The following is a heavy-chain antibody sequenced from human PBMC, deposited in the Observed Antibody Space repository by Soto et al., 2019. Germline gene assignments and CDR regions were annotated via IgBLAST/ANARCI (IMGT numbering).Heavy chain of an antibody. CDR2: ISGGVIHT. J-gene: IGHJ4*02. D-gene: IGHD3-3*01. V-gene: IGHV3-23*01. Sequence: PGGSLRLSCAASGFTFSNYGMSWVRQAPGKGLEWVSGISGGVIHTYYADSVKGRFSISRDNSKNTLYLQMDSLRGEDKAVYYCEREEDFWSGFYCLDYWGQGNLVTVS. CDR3: EREEDFWSGFYCLDY. CDR1: GFTFSNYG.